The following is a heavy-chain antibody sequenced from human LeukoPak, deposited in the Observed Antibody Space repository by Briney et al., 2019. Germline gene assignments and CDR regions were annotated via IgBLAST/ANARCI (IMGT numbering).Heavy chain of an antibody. CDR1: GGSVSSGTFD. CDR3: ASASGTYYRRAFDI. CDR2: ISDSVTT. Sequence: SETLSLTCTVSGGSVSSGTFDWSWIRQPPGKGLEWIGYISDSVTTKYSPSLKTRVTISVDTSKNQFSLKLRSVTAADTAVYYCASASGTYYRRAFDIWGLGTMVTVSS. D-gene: IGHD1-26*01. J-gene: IGHJ3*02. V-gene: IGHV4-61*01.